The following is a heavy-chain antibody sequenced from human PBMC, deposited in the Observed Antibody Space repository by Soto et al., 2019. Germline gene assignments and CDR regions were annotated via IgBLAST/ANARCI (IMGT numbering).Heavy chain of an antibody. J-gene: IGHJ6*02. Sequence: QVRLVESGGGVVQPGRSLRLSCAVSGLIFNVYSMHWVRQSPGKGLEWVAVISYDGRVTYYADSVKGRFTISRDNSANRVYLEMNGLRVEDSAVYYCAGSNGFHYGLDVWGQGTTGTVS. V-gene: IGHV3-30*03. CDR1: GLIFNVYS. D-gene: IGHD6-25*01. CDR3: AGSNGFHYGLDV. CDR2: ISYDGRVT.